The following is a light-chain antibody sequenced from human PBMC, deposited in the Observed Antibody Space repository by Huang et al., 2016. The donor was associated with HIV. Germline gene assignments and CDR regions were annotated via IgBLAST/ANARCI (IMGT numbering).Light chain of an antibody. CDR2: AAS. Sequence: DIQMTQSPSSLSASVGDRVTITCRASQGISNSLAWYQQTPVKAPKLLLYAASRLKSGVPSRFSGSGCGTDYTLTISSLQPEDFATYYCQQYYSTPPITFGQGTRLEIK. J-gene: IGKJ5*01. V-gene: IGKV1-NL1*01. CDR1: QGISNS. CDR3: QQYYSTPPIT.